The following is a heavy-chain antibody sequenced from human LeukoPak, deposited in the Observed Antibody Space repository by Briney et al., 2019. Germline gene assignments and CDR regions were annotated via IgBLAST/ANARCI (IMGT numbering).Heavy chain of an antibody. CDR3: AGIVTTFGTWYLDY. J-gene: IGHJ4*02. CDR1: GFTLHGNY. D-gene: IGHD6-13*01. V-gene: IGHV3-53*01. Sequence: GLSLRLSCAASGFTLHGNYMRWVRQAPGKGLKWVAVIHSDGRTYCAHSVQDRFTISSDNSKNTLFLQTNSLRAEDTAVYYCAGIVTTFGTWYLDYWGQGTLVTVSS. CDR2: IHSDGRT.